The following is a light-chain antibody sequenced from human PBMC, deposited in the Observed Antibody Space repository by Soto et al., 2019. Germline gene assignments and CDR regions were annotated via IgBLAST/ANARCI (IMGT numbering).Light chain of an antibody. V-gene: IGLV5-39*01. J-gene: IGLJ3*02. Sequence: QLVLTQPTSLSASPGASARFTCTLRSGINVGTYRIYWYQQKPGSLPRYLLRYKLDSDKQQGSGVPSRFSGSKDASTNAGLLLISGLQSEDEADYYCAIWYSSTWVFGGGTKLTVL. CDR2: YKLDSDK. CDR1: SGINVGTYR. CDR3: AIWYSSTWV.